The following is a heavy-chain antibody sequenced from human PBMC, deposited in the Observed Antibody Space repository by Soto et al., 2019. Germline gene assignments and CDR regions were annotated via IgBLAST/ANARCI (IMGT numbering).Heavy chain of an antibody. CDR3: ARDLAAAGRETFDY. CDR1: GFTVSSNY. D-gene: IGHD6-13*01. Sequence: HPGGSLRLSCAASGFTVSSNYMSWVRQAPGKGLEWVSVIYSGGSTYYADSVKGRFTISRDNSKNTLYLQMNSLRAEDTAVYYCARDLAAAGRETFDYWGQGTLVTVSS. J-gene: IGHJ4*02. V-gene: IGHV3-66*01. CDR2: IYSGGST.